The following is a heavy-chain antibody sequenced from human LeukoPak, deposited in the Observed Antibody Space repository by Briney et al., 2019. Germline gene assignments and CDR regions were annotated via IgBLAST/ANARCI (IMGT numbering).Heavy chain of an antibody. CDR1: GGTFSSYA. J-gene: IGHJ4*02. D-gene: IGHD3-22*01. CDR3: ARGYYDSSGYYGLDY. Sequence: SVKVSCKASGGTFSSYAISWVRQAPGQGLEWMGGIIPIFGTANYAQKFQGRVTITADESTSTACMELSSLRSEDTAVYYCARGYYDSSGYYGLDYWGQGTLVTVSS. CDR2: IIPIFGTA. V-gene: IGHV1-69*13.